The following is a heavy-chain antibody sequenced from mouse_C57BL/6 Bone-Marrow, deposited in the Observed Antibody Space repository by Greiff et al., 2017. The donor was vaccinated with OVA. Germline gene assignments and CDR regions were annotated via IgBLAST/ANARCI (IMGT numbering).Heavy chain of an antibody. V-gene: IGHV1-50*01. Sequence: QVQLQQPGAELVKPGASVKLSCKASGYTFTSYWMQWVKQRPGQGLEWIGEIDPSDSYPNYNQKFKGKATLTVDTSSSTAYMQLSSLTSEDSAVYYCAREDYGSSYGYFDYWGQGTTLTVSS. CDR3: AREDYGSSYGYFDY. J-gene: IGHJ2*01. CDR1: GYTFTSYW. D-gene: IGHD1-1*01. CDR2: IDPSDSYP.